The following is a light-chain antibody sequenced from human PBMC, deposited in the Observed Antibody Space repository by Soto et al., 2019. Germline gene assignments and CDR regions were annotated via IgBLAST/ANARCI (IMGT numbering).Light chain of an antibody. Sequence: EVVLTQSPGTLSLSPGERATLSCRASQSVSNNYFAWYQQKPGQAPRLLIFGSSDRATGIPDRFSGSGSGTDFTLTISRLEPEDFAVYYWQQYGSSPPYTFGKGTKLESK. CDR2: GSS. CDR3: QQYGSSPPYT. V-gene: IGKV3-20*01. CDR1: QSVSNNY. J-gene: IGKJ2*01.